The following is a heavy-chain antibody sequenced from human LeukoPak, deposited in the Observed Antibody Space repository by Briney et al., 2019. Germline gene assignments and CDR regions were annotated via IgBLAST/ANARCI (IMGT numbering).Heavy chain of an antibody. J-gene: IGHJ5*02. CDR2: IYYSGST. CDR1: GGSISSYY. Sequence: KPSETLSLTCTVSGGSISSYYWSWIRQPPGKGLEWIGYIYYSGSTNYNPSLKSRVTISVDTSKNQFSLKLSSVTAADTAVYYCARGKSGSYYVWSFSSWFDPWGQGTLVTVSS. CDR3: ARGKSGSYYVWSFSSWFDP. D-gene: IGHD1-26*01. V-gene: IGHV4-59*12.